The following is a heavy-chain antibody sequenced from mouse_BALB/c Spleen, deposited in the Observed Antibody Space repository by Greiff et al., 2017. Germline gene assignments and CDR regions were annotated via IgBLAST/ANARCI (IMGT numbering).Heavy chain of an antibody. CDR3: APLLRGAMDY. CDR2: INPSTGYT. CDR1: GYTFTSYW. Sequence: VQVVESGAELAKPGASVKMSCKASGYTFTSYWMHWVKQRPGQGLEWIGYINPSTGYTEYNQKFKDKATLTADKSSSTAYMQLSSLTSEDSAVYYCAPLLRGAMDYWGQGTSVTVSS. J-gene: IGHJ4*01. D-gene: IGHD1-2*01. V-gene: IGHV1-7*01.